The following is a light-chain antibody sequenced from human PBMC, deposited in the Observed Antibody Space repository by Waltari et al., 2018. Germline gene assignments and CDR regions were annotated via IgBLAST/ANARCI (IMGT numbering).Light chain of an antibody. CDR2: AAS. Sequence: TLSVSPGERATLSCRASQSVSSNLAWYQQKPGQAPRLLIYAASTRATGIPARFSGSGSGTEFTLTISSLQSEDFAVYYCQQYNNWPPLTFGGGTKVEIK. J-gene: IGKJ4*01. CDR1: QSVSSN. V-gene: IGKV3-15*01. CDR3: QQYNNWPPLT.